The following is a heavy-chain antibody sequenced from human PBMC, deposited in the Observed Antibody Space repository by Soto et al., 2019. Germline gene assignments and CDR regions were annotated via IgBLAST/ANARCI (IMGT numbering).Heavy chain of an antibody. D-gene: IGHD2-21*02. CDR2: ISSSGVNT. CDR1: GFSFSTYA. V-gene: IGHV3-23*01. J-gene: IGHJ3*02. Sequence: EVQLLESGGGLVQPGGSLRLSCSASGFSFSTYAMSWVRQPPGKGLEGVSSISSSGVNTYNADAVKGRFTISRDNSEKTLYLQMNSLRAEDTAVYYCAKDHRVVTTGAALDIWGQGTLVTVSS. CDR3: AKDHRVVTTGAALDI.